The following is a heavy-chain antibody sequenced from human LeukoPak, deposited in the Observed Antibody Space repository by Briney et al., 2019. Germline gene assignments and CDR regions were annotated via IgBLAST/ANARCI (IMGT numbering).Heavy chain of an antibody. J-gene: IGHJ4*02. Sequence: GGSLRLSCAASGFTFSNYWMTWVRQAPGKGLEWVANIKQDGSEKYYVDSVKGRFTISRDNSKNSLYLQMSSLRVEDTAFYYCAKGNNSLSFNFDYWGQGTLVTVSS. D-gene: IGHD2/OR15-2a*01. CDR1: GFTFSNYW. CDR3: AKGNNSLSFNFDY. V-gene: IGHV3-7*05. CDR2: IKQDGSEK.